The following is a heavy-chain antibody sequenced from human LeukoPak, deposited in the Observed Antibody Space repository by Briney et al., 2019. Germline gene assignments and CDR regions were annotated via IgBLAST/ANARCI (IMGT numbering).Heavy chain of an antibody. CDR3: ERDKGGYPYDY. CDR1: GYTLTELS. D-gene: IGHD3-22*01. CDR2: INPSGGST. J-gene: IGHJ4*02. Sequence: ASVKVSCKVSGYTLTELSMHWVRQAPGQGLEWMGIINPSGGSTSYAQKFQGRVTMTRDTSTSTVYMELSSLRSEDTAVYYCERDKGGYPYDYWGQGTLVTVSS. V-gene: IGHV1-46*01.